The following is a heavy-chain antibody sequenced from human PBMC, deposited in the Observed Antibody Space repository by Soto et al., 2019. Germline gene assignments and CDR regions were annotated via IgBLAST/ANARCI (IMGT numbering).Heavy chain of an antibody. CDR2: ISAYNGNT. V-gene: IGHV1-18*01. CDR1: GYTFTSYG. CDR3: ARVYCSGGSCYLGFGWYYYYMDV. Sequence: QVQLVQSGAEVKKPGASVKVSCKASGYTFTSYGISWVRQAPGQGLEWMGWISAYNGNTNYAQKLQGRVTMTTDTSTSTAEVELRSLRSDDTAVYYCARVYCSGGSCYLGFGWYYYYMDVWGKGTTVTVSS. D-gene: IGHD2-15*01. J-gene: IGHJ6*03.